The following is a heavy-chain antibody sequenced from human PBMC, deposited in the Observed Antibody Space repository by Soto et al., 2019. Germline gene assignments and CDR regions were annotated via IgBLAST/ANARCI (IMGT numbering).Heavy chain of an antibody. J-gene: IGHJ6*02. CDR3: ATHSKGYCSGGSCYGMDV. CDR1: GYTFTSYG. Sequence: VQLVQSGAEVKKPGASVKVSCKASGYTFTSYGISWVRQAPGQGLEWMGWISAYNGNTNYAQKLQGRVTMTTDTSTSTAYMELRSLRSDDTAVYYCATHSKGYCSGGSCYGMDVWGQGTTVTVSS. V-gene: IGHV1-18*04. CDR2: ISAYNGNT. D-gene: IGHD2-15*01.